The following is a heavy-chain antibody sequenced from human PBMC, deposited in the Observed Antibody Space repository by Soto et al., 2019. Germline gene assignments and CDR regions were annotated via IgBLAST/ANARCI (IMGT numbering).Heavy chain of an antibody. CDR3: ATSGSSSYSIDAFDI. D-gene: IGHD3-22*01. V-gene: IGHV1-24*01. Sequence: ASVKVSCKVSGYTLTELSMHWVRQAPGKGLEWMGGFDPEDGETIYAQKFQGRVTMTEDTSTDTAYMELSSLRSEDTAVYYCATSGSSSYSIDAFDIWGQGTMVTVSS. CDR2: FDPEDGET. J-gene: IGHJ3*02. CDR1: GYTLTELS.